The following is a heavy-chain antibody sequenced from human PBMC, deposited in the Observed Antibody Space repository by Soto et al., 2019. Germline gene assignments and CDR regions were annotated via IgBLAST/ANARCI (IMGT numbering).Heavy chain of an antibody. CDR3: AKDPYYDILTGGPPDV. J-gene: IGHJ6*02. V-gene: IGHV3-23*01. CDR1: GFTFSSYA. D-gene: IGHD3-9*01. CDR2: ISGSGGST. Sequence: XXSLRLSFAASGFTFSSYAMRWVPQAPGKGLEWVSAISGSGGSTYYADSVKGRFTISRDNSKNTLYLQMNSLRAEDTAVYYCAKDPYYDILTGGPPDVWGQGTTVTVSS.